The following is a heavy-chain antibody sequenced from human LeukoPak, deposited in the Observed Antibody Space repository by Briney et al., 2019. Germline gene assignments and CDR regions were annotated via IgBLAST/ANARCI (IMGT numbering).Heavy chain of an antibody. D-gene: IGHD1-26*01. CDR1: GFTFSSYW. Sequence: GGSLRLSCAASGFTFSSYWMHWVRQAPGKGLEWVSSITSSGRYIDYADSVKGRFTISRDNAKNSLYLQMNSLRAEDTAVYYCARDRGSYTLEYWGQGTLVTVSS. J-gene: IGHJ4*02. V-gene: IGHV3-21*01. CDR2: ITSSGRYI. CDR3: ARDRGSYTLEY.